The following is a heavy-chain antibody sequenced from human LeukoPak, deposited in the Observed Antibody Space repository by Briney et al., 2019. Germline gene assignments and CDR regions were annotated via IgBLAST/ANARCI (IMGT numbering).Heavy chain of an antibody. D-gene: IGHD1-1*01. CDR2: ISYDGSNK. CDR1: GFTFSSYA. CDR3: ARDRHFEPVTTGYSYYFDY. V-gene: IGHV3-30-3*01. J-gene: IGHJ4*02. Sequence: PGRSLRLSCAASGFTFSSYAMHWVRQAPGKGLEWVAVISYDGSNKYYADSVKGRFTISRDNSKNTLYLQMNSLRAEDTAVYYCARDRHFEPVTTGYSYYFDYWGQGTRVTVSS.